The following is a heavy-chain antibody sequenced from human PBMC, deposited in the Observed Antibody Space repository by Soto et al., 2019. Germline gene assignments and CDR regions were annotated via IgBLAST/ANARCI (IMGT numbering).Heavy chain of an antibody. CDR1: GASISGSYYY. V-gene: IGHV4-39*01. Sequence: QLQLQESGPGLVKPSETLSLTCAVSGASISGSYYYWAWLRQSPGKGPEWIGSVFYTGFTSYNPSLEGRGSVSVDTSKSQFSLKLSAVTAADTAVYYCATSQKGYNWNYFDHWGQGALVTVSS. CDR2: VFYTGFT. J-gene: IGHJ4*02. CDR3: ATSQKGYNWNYFDH. D-gene: IGHD1-20*01.